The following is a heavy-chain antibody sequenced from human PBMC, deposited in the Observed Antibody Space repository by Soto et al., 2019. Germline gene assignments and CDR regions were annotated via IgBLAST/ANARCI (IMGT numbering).Heavy chain of an antibody. Sequence: QLQLQESGSGLVKPSQTLSLTCAVSGGSISSGGYSWGWIRQPPGKGLEWIGYIYHSGTYYNPSLKSRVTISVDRSKNQFSLKLSSVSAADTAVYYCARGGKTVTTLDYWGPGTLVTVSS. J-gene: IGHJ4*02. D-gene: IGHD4-17*01. V-gene: IGHV4-30-2*01. CDR3: ARGGKTVTTLDY. CDR2: IYHSGT. CDR1: GGSISSGGYS.